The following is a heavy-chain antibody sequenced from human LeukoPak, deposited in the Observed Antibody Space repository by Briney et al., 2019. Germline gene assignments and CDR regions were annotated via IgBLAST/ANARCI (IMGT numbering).Heavy chain of an antibody. J-gene: IGHJ4*02. V-gene: IGHV1-18*01. CDR1: GYTFTSYG. D-gene: IGHD3-22*01. CDR2: ISGYNGHT. CDR3: ARDPGYDTSGYYYGYFDY. Sequence: ASVKVSCKASGYTFTSYGISWVRQAPGQGLEWVGWISGYNGHTKYAQKFQGRATMTTDTSTSTAYMELSSLRSEDTAVYYCARDPGYDTSGYYYGYFDYWGLGTLVTVSS.